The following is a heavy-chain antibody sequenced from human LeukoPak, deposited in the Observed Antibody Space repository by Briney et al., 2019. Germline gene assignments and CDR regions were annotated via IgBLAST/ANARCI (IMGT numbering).Heavy chain of an antibody. CDR2: ISSSGDYI. D-gene: IGHD1-26*01. V-gene: IGHV3-21*05. CDR1: GFTFKTYN. CDR3: ARDSSGSYYVLDY. J-gene: IGHJ4*02. Sequence: NPGGSLRLSCAASGFTFKTYNMNWVRQAPGKGLEWISYISSSGDYIYNADSVEGRFTISRDSAKNSLFLQMNSLRAEDTAVYYCARDSSGSYYVLDYWGQGTLVTVSS.